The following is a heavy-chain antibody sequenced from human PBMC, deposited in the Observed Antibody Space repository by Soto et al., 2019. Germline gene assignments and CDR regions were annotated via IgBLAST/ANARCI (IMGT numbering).Heavy chain of an antibody. CDR3: ARGPVIVPTTLWNWFES. J-gene: IGHJ5*01. CDR2: IIPVIGTS. Sequence: QVQLVQSGAEVKKPGSSVKVSCKASGGTFSNYAISWVRQAPGQGLEWMGGIIPVIGTSNDAQKFRGRVTFTADKSTTTAYVELSSLTSEDTAVYFCARGPVIVPTTLWNWFESWGQGTLVTVSS. CDR1: GGTFSNYA. D-gene: IGHD1-26*01. V-gene: IGHV1-69*06.